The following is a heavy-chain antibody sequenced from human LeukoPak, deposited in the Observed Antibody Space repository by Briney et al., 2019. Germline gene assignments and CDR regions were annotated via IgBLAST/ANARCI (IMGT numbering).Heavy chain of an antibody. Sequence: GGSLRLSCAASGFTFSSYAMHWVRQAPGKGLEWVAVISYDGSNKYYADSVKGRFTISRDNSKNTLYLQMNSLRAEDTAVYYCARDGTRFKYYYYYMDVWGKGTTVTVSS. CDR1: GFTFSSYA. V-gene: IGHV3-30*01. CDR2: ISYDGSNK. D-gene: IGHD1-14*01. CDR3: ARDGTRFKYYYYYMDV. J-gene: IGHJ6*03.